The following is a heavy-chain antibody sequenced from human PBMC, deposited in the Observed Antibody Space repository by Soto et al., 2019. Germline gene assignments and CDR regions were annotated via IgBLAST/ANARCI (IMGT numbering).Heavy chain of an antibody. Sequence: GESLKISCKGSGYSFTSYWIVWVRQMPGKGLEWMGNIYAGDSETRYSPSFRRQVTFSVDKSLSTAYLQWSSLKASDTAMCYCARKEMISGMDVWGKGTTVTVSS. CDR2: IYAGDSET. CDR1: GYSFTSYW. J-gene: IGHJ6*04. V-gene: IGHV5-51*01. D-gene: IGHD3-16*01. CDR3: ARKEMISGMDV.